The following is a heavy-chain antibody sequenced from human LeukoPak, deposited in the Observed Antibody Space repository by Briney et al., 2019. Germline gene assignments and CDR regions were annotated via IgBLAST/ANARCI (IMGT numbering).Heavy chain of an antibody. Sequence: ASVKVSCKASGCTFTSYYMHWVRQAPGQGLEWMGIINPSGGSTSYAQKFQGRVTMTRDMSTSTVYMELSSLRSEDTAAYYCARDLGTVTPTSDAFDIWGQGTIVTVSS. CDR3: ARDLGTVTPTSDAFDI. CDR2: INPSGGST. CDR1: GCTFTSYY. D-gene: IGHD4-17*01. J-gene: IGHJ3*02. V-gene: IGHV1-46*01.